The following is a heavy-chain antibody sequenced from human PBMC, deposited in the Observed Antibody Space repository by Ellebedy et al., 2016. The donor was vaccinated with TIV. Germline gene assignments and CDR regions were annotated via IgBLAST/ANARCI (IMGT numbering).Heavy chain of an antibody. D-gene: IGHD5-18*01. Sequence: GESLKISCAASGFTFSRYWMSWVRQAPGKGLEWVANIKQDGSEKNYVDSVEGRFTISRDNAKSSLSLQMNSLRAEDTAVYYCARFMVTTSRYYNYGMDVWGQGTTVTVSS. CDR2: IKQDGSEK. CDR3: ARFMVTTSRYYNYGMDV. J-gene: IGHJ6*02. V-gene: IGHV3-7*01. CDR1: GFTFSRYW.